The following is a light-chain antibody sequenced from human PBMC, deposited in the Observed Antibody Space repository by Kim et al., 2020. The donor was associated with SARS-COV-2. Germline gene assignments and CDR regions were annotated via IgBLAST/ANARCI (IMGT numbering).Light chain of an antibody. J-gene: IGKJ2*01. CDR3: QQNFITPYT. Sequence: DIQMTQSPSSLSASVGDRVTITCRASQSISRDLNWYQQKAGKAPKLLIYAASSLQSSVPSRFSGSGSGTDFTLTISSLQPDDFATYYCQQNFITPYTFGQGTKLEI. CDR1: QSISRD. CDR2: AAS. V-gene: IGKV1-39*01.